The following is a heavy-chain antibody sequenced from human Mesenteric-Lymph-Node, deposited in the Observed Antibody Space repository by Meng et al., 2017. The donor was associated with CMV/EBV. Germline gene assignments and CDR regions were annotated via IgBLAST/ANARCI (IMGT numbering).Heavy chain of an antibody. CDR2: INYSGST. CDR3: TTDQEWRFVYYYYGMDV. D-gene: IGHD2-21*01. Sequence: GSLRLSCTVSGGSISSYYWSWIRQPPGKGLEWIGYINYSGSTNYNPSLKSRVTISVDTSKNQFSLKLSSVTAADTAVYYCTTDQEWRFVYYYYGMDVWGQGTTVTVSS. J-gene: IGHJ6*02. V-gene: IGHV4-59*01. CDR1: GGSISSYY.